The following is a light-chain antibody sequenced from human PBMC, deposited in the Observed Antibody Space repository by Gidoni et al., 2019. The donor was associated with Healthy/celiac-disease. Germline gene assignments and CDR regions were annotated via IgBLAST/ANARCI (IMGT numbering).Light chain of an antibody. V-gene: IGKV3-20*01. CDR3: QQYGSSPVT. CDR1: QSVSSSY. CDR2: GAS. J-gene: IGKJ2*01. Sequence: EIVLTQSPGTLSLSPGERATLSCRASQSVSSSYLAWYQQKPGQAPRLLIYGASSRATGIPDRFSGSGSGTDFTLTISRREPEDFAVYYCQQYGSSPVTFXQXTKLXIK.